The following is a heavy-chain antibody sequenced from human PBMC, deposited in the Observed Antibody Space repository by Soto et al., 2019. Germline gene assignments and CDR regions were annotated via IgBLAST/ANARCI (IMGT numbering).Heavy chain of an antibody. CDR1: XXXXXXXXXX. Sequence: QLQXQESGPGLAKPSETLSLTCSVSXXXXXXXXXXXXXXXXPPGKGLEWIGTLYYRGATDYNPSLKSRVTIXVDTXXNQXXXXXXXXXXXXXXXXXXXXXXXXXXXXWGQGTLVTVSS. CDR2: LYYRGAT. J-gene: IGHJ4*01. V-gene: IGHV4-39*01. CDR3: XXXXXXXXXX.